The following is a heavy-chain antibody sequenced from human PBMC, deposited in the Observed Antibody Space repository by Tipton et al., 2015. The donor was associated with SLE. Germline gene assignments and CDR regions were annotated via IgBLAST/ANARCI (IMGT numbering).Heavy chain of an antibody. CDR1: GGSFSGYY. V-gene: IGHV4-34*01. J-gene: IGHJ6*02. CDR3: ARGVAVADPFDYCRGMDV. Sequence: TLSLTCAVYGGSFSGYYWSWIRQPPGKGLEWIGEINHSGSTNYNPSLKSRVTISVDTSKNQFSLKLSSVTAADTAVYYCARGVAVADPFDYCRGMDVWGQGTTVTVSS. D-gene: IGHD6-19*01. CDR2: INHSGST.